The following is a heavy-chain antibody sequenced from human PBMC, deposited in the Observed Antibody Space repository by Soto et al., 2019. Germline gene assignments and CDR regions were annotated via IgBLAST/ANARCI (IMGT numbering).Heavy chain of an antibody. J-gene: IGHJ4*02. V-gene: IGHV3-23*01. D-gene: IGHD2-15*01. Sequence: PGGSLRLSCAASGFTFSSYAMSWVRQAPGKGLEWVSAISGSGGSTYCADSVKGRFTISRDNSKNTLYLQMNSLRAEDTAVYYCAKGLVVVVAATTPFDYWGQGALVTVSS. CDR1: GFTFSSYA. CDR3: AKGLVVVVAATTPFDY. CDR2: ISGSGGST.